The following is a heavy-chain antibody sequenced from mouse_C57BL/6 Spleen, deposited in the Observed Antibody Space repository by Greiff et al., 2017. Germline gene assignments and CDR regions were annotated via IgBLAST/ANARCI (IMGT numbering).Heavy chain of an antibody. V-gene: IGHV1-80*01. D-gene: IGHD2-5*01. Sequence: QVQLQQSGAELVKPGASVKISCKASGYAFSSYWMNWVKQRPGKGLEWIGQIYPGDGDTNYNGKFKGKATLTADKSSSTAYMQLSSLTSEDSAVYFCARRGYYSNYYYFDDWGQGTTLTVSS. J-gene: IGHJ2*01. CDR2: IYPGDGDT. CDR3: ARRGYYSNYYYFDD. CDR1: GYAFSSYW.